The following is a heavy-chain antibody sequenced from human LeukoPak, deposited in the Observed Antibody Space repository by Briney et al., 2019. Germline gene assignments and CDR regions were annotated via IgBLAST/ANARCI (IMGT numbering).Heavy chain of an antibody. V-gene: IGHV3-23*01. Sequence: PGGSLRLSCAASGFTFSDYYMSWVRQAPGKGLEWVSAISGSGGSTYYADSVKGRFTISRDNSKNTLYLQMNSLRAEDTAVYYCAKAPGYGSGSGPFDYWGQGTLVTVSS. CDR1: GFTFSDYY. CDR2: ISGSGGST. D-gene: IGHD3-10*01. CDR3: AKAPGYGSGSGPFDY. J-gene: IGHJ4*02.